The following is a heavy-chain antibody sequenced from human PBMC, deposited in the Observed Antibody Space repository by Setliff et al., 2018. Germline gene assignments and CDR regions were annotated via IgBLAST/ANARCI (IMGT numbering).Heavy chain of an antibody. CDR3: TRDRTAYSYGLDV. J-gene: IGHJ6*02. D-gene: IGHD5-18*01. CDR1: GASIRSYF. CDR2: IYHNGNT. Sequence: SETLSLTCTVSGASIRSYFWTWFRQPPGKGLQWIGYIYHNGNTNFNPSLKSRVNMSIDTSKNQFALNLKSVTAADTAVYYCTRDRTAYSYGLDVWGQGTTVTVSS. V-gene: IGHV4-59*01.